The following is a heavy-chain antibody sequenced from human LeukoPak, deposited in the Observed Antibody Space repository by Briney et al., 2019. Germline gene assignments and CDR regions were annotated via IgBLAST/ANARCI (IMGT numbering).Heavy chain of an antibody. J-gene: IGHJ6*03. CDR2: INHSGST. V-gene: IGHV4-34*01. D-gene: IGHD5-18*01. CDR1: GGSFSDYY. CDR3: ARSGMVTYYYYYMDV. Sequence: PSETLSLTCAVYGGSFSDYYWSWIRQPPGKGLEWIGEINHSGSTNYNPSLKSRVTISVDTSKNQFSLKLSSVTAADTAVYYCARSGMVTYYYYYMDVWGKGTTVTVSS.